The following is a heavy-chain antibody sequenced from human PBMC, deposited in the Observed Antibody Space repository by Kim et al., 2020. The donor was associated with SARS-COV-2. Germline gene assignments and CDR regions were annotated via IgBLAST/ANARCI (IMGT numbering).Heavy chain of an antibody. D-gene: IGHD1-26*01. V-gene: IGHV4-61*01. Sequence: SETLSLTCTVSGGSVSSGSYYWSWIRQPPGKGLEWIGYIYYSGSTTYNPSLKSRVTISVDTSKNQFSLKLSSVTAADTAVYFCARSVVGVTYGWYEGFDYWGQGILVTVSS. CDR1: GGSVSSGSYY. J-gene: IGHJ4*02. CDR3: ARSVVGVTYGWYEGFDY. CDR2: IYYSGST.